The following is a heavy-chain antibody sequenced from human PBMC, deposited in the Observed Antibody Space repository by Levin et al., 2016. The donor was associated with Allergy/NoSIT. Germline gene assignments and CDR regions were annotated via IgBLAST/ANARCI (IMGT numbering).Heavy chain of an antibody. CDR2: ISGSGGTT. D-gene: IGHD4-17*01. Sequence: GGSLRLSCAASGFTFSSYAMNWVRQAPGKGLEWVSAISGSGGTTYYADSVKGRFTISRDNSKNTLYLQMNSLRAEDTAVYYCAKQNDYGDFGSRYYYGMDVWGQGTTVTVSS. CDR3: AKQNDYGDFGSRYYYGMDV. CDR1: GFTFSSYA. V-gene: IGHV3-23*01. J-gene: IGHJ6*02.